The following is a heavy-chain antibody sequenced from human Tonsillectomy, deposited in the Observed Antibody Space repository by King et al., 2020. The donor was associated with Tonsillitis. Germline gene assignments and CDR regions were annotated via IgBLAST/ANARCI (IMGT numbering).Heavy chain of an antibody. CDR2: FDPEDGET. CDR3: ATPIAVAGMGYYYYGMDV. CDR1: GYTLTELS. D-gene: IGHD6-19*01. Sequence: QLVQSGAEVKKPGASVKVSCKVSGYTLTELSMHWVRQAPGKGLEWMGGFDPEDGETIYAQKFQGRVTMTEDTSTDTAYMELSSLRYEDTAVYYCATPIAVAGMGYYYYGMDVWGQGTTVTVSS. V-gene: IGHV1-24*01. J-gene: IGHJ6*02.